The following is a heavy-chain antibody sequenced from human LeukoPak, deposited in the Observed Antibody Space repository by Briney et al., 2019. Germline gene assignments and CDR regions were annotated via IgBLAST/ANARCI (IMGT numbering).Heavy chain of an antibody. CDR3: ARDSLHSYSFL. CDR1: GYSFSSYS. CDR2: ISVYSGDT. D-gene: IGHD5-18*01. J-gene: IGHJ4*02. Sequence: ASVKVSCRASGYSFSSYSITWLRQAPGQGLEWMGWISVYSGDTNYAQKFQGRVTMTTDTSTSTAYMELRSLRSDDTAVYYCARDSLHSYSFLWGQGTLVTVSS. V-gene: IGHV1-18*01.